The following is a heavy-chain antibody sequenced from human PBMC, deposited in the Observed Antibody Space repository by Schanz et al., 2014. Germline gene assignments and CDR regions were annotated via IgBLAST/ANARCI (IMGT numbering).Heavy chain of an antibody. CDR2: ISAYNGNP. CDR1: GYTFTSYG. V-gene: IGHV1-18*01. Sequence: QVQLVQSGAEVKKPGASVKVSCKASGYTFTSYGISWVRQAPGQGLEWMGWISAYNGNPKYPQKLQGRVTMTTDTSTSTAYMELRSLRSDDTAVYYCARDAADFYDILTEEDYWGQGTLVTVSS. CDR3: ARDAADFYDILTEEDY. J-gene: IGHJ4*02. D-gene: IGHD3-9*01.